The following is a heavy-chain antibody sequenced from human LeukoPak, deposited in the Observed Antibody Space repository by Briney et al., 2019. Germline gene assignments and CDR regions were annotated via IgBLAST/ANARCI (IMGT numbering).Heavy chain of an antibody. Sequence: ETLSLTCTVSGASISSYYWSWSRQAPGKGLEWVSTISGSGGSTYYADSVKGRFTISRDNSKNTLYLQMNTLIAEDTAVYYSAKDGLRELWPVGHWGQGTLVTVSS. J-gene: IGHJ4*02. CDR3: AKDGLRELWPVGH. CDR1: GASISSYY. CDR2: ISGSGGST. D-gene: IGHD3-16*01. V-gene: IGHV3-23*01.